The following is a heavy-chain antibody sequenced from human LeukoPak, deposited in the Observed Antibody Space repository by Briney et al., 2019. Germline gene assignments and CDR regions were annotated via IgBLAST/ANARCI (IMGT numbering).Heavy chain of an antibody. CDR3: ARVVGYYYGMDV. Sequence: SETLSLTCTVSGGSVSRDNYSWSWIRQPPGKGLEWIGYISYSGSTNYNPSLKSRVTISVDTSKNQFSLKLRSVTAADTAVYYCARVVGYYYGMDVWGQGTTVTVSS. CDR1: GGSVSRDNYS. V-gene: IGHV4-61*01. J-gene: IGHJ6*02. CDR2: ISYSGST.